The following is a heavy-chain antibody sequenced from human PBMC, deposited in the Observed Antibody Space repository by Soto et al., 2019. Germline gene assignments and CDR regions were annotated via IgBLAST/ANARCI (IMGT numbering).Heavy chain of an antibody. D-gene: IGHD1-1*01. V-gene: IGHV4-30-4*01. CDR2: IFYSGST. CDR3: ARDWVHERWFDP. J-gene: IGHJ5*02. Sequence: KTSETLSLTCTVSGGSVNSGDYYWSWIRQSPGKGLEWIGSIFYSGSTDYNPSLRGRITISIATSNNQFSMRLTSVTAADTALYYCARDWVHERWFDPWGQGTLVTVSS. CDR1: GGSVNSGDYY.